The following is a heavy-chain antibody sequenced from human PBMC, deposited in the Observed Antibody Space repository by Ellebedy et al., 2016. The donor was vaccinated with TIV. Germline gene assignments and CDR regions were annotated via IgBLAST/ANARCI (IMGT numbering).Heavy chain of an antibody. D-gene: IGHD3-22*01. J-gene: IGHJ4*02. CDR1: GFTFSSYA. CDR3: AKGRGGGSDSSAPRYYFDY. CDR2: ISGSTTNT. Sequence: GESLKISCAASGFTFSSYAMSWVRQAPGKGLEWVSGISGSTTNTAYADSVKGRFTISRDNSKNTLYLQMNSLRAEDTAVYYCAKGRGGGSDSSAPRYYFDYWGLGTLVTVSS. V-gene: IGHV3-23*01.